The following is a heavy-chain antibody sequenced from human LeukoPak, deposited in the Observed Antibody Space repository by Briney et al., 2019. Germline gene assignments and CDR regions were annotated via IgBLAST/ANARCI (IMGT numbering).Heavy chain of an antibody. CDR1: GFTFSSYA. CDR2: ISGSGGST. Sequence: GGSLRLSCAASGFTFSSYAMSWVRQAPGKGLEWVSAISGSGGSTYYADSVKGRFTISRDNSKNTLYLRMSSLRAEDTAVYYCAKAVKAGKIVVVVAADYWGQGTLITVSS. CDR3: AKAVKAGKIVVVVAADY. J-gene: IGHJ4*02. V-gene: IGHV3-23*01. D-gene: IGHD2-15*01.